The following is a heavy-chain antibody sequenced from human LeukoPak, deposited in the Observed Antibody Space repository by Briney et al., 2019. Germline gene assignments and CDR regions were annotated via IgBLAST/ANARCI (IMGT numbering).Heavy chain of an antibody. CDR2: ISAFNGNT. Sequence: ASVKVSFTASGYTFTSYGISWVRQAPGQGLEWMGWISAFNGNTNYAQKLQGRVTMTTDTSTSTAYMELRSLRSDDTAVYYCARRAYGSGSYFIDYWGQGTLVTVSS. CDR3: ARRAYGSGSYFIDY. CDR1: GYTFTSYG. J-gene: IGHJ4*02. D-gene: IGHD3-10*01. V-gene: IGHV1-18*01.